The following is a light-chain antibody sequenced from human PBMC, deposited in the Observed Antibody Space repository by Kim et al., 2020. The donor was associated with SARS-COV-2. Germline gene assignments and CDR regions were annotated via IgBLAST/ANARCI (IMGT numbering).Light chain of an antibody. CDR2: GVA. V-gene: IGKV3-15*01. J-gene: IGKJ4*01. CDR3: QQYNDWPLT. Sequence: GFPGERATRSCRTSQTIGRNLAWYQQRPGQAPRLLIYGVATRATGIPATFTGSGSGTEFTLTISSLQSEDFAVYYCQQYNDWPLTFGGGTKVDIK. CDR1: QTIGRN.